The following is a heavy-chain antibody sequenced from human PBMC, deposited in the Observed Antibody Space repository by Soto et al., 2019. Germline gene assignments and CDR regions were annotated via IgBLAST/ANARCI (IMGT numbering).Heavy chain of an antibody. CDR2: ISGSGGST. J-gene: IGHJ4*02. CDR3: ATAKLLLPWLFDY. CDR1: GFTFSSYW. V-gene: IGHV3-23*01. D-gene: IGHD2-15*01. Sequence: GGSLRLSCAASGFTFSSYWMIWVRQAPGKGLEWVSNISGSGGSTYYADSVKGRFITSRDDSKNTLFLQMNSLRAEDTAVYYCATAKLLLPWLFDYWGQGTLVTVSS.